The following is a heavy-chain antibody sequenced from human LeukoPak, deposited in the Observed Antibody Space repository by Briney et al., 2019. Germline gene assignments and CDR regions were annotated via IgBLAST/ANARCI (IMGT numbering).Heavy chain of an antibody. D-gene: IGHD1-14*01. V-gene: IGHV3-66*01. CDR1: GFTFSSYA. CDR2: IYSGGST. Sequence: GGSLRLSCAASGFTFSSYAMHWVRQAPGKGLEWVSVIYSGGSTYYADSVKGRFTISRDNSKNTLYLQMNSLRAEDTAVYYCARDHPDPYWGQGTLVTVSS. J-gene: IGHJ4*02. CDR3: ARDHPDPY.